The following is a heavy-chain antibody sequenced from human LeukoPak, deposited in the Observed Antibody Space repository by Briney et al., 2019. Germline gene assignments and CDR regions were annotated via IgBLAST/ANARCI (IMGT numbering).Heavy chain of an antibody. CDR1: GFTFSNAW. CDR2: IKRKTDGGTT. J-gene: IGHJ4*02. D-gene: IGHD1-26*01. CDR3: TTDSGWDLDY. V-gene: IGHV3-15*01. Sequence: GGSLRLSCAASGFTFSNAWMSWVRQAPGKGLEWVGRIKRKTDGGTTDYAAPVKGRFTISRDDSKNTLYLQMNSLKTEDTAVYYCTTDSGWDLDYWGQGTLVTVSS.